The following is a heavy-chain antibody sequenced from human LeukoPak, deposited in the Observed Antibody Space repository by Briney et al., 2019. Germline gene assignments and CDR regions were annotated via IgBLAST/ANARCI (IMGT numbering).Heavy chain of an antibody. J-gene: IGHJ3*02. CDR2: ISAYNGNT. D-gene: IGHD5-12*01. Sequence: GASVKVSCKASGYTFTSCGISWVRQAPGQGLEWMGWISAYNGNTNNAQKLQGRVTMTTDTSTSTAYMELRSLRSDDTAVYYCASLQSGYVSRAFDIWGQGTMVTVSS. CDR3: ASLQSGYVSRAFDI. CDR1: GYTFTSCG. V-gene: IGHV1-18*01.